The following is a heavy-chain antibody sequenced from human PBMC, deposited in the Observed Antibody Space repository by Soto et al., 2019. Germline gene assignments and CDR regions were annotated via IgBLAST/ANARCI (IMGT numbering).Heavy chain of an antibody. V-gene: IGHV1-3*04. J-gene: IGHJ5*02. CDR2: IHTSDGDT. CDR3: ARVPRYTSDVVQVPAVMFDDWFVP. Sequence: QVQLVQSGAELKKPGASVKLSCATSGYTFNRYAVQWVRQAPGQTFEWLVWIHTSDGDTKSSQKFRDRHPIPRDTSTTTAYMQLTNLRSEDTAMYYCARVPRYTSDVVQVPAVMFDDWFVPWGQGTLVTVSS. CDR1: GYTFNRYA. D-gene: IGHD3-16*01.